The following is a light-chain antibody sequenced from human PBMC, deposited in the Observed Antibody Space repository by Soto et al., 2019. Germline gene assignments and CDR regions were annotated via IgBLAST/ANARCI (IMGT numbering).Light chain of an antibody. V-gene: IGKV1-5*01. Sequence: DIQMTQYPSTLSASVGERVTISCRASQSVNNWLAWYQRKPGKAPKLLIHDASTLESGIPSRFQGKGSWTEVPLTSSSLAAVGLCTFFLQQVNRLLTLGQGTKVEIK. CDR2: DAS. CDR1: QSVNNW. CDR3: QQVNRLLT. J-gene: IGKJ1*01.